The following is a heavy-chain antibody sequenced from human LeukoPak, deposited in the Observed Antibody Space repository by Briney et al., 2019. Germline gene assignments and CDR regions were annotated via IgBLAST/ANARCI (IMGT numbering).Heavy chain of an antibody. CDR2: INPNSGGT. Sequence: ASVKVSCTASGYTFTDYYMHWVRQAPGQGLEWMGWINPNSGGTNYAQKFQGRVTMTRDTSISTAYMELSRLRSDDTAVYYCARGPYDSAGYLFDYWGQGTLVTVSS. D-gene: IGHD3-22*01. CDR1: GYTFTDYY. CDR3: ARGPYDSAGYLFDY. V-gene: IGHV1-2*02. J-gene: IGHJ4*02.